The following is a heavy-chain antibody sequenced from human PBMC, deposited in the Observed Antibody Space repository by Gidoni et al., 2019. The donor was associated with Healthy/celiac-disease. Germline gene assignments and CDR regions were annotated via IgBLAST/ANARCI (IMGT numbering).Heavy chain of an antibody. D-gene: IGHD5-18*01. CDR2: ISSGGGT. V-gene: IGHV3-53*01. CDR1: GFTVSSNY. J-gene: IGHJ3*02. Sequence: EVQLVESGGGLIQPGGSLRLSCAAAGFTVSSNYMRWVRQAPGKGLEWVSVISSGGGTYSADSVKGRFTISRDISKNTLYLQMNSLRADDTAMYYCARDLRDAIGYTYTFDIWGQGTVVTVSS. CDR3: ARDLRDAIGYTYTFDI.